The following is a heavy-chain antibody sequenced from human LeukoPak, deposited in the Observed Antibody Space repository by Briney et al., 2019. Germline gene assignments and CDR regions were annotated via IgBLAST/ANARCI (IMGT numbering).Heavy chain of an antibody. Sequence: ALVKVSCKAYDYTFASYGISWVRQAPGQGLEWMGWINPNNGNTRYAENLQGRVTMTTDIPTSTTYMELRSLRSDDTAIYYCARDFTPPHCTTPNCPRGGWFDPWGQGTLVTVSS. CDR3: ARDFTPPHCTTPNCPRGGWFDP. V-gene: IGHV1-18*01. CDR1: DYTFASYG. J-gene: IGHJ5*02. CDR2: INPNNGNT. D-gene: IGHD2-8*01.